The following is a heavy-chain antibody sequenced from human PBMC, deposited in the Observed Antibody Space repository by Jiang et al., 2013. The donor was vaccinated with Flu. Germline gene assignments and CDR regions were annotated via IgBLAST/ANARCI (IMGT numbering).Heavy chain of an antibody. J-gene: IGHJ4*02. Sequence: LLKPSETLSLTCTVSGGSISSSSYYWGWIRQSPGRGLEWIGNINYSGSTYSNPSLKSRVTISVDTSKNQFSLKLSSVTAADTAVYYCARWYTSSSGFDYWGQGTLVTVSS. CDR2: INYSGST. CDR3: ARWYTSSSGFDY. D-gene: IGHD6-6*01. CDR1: GGSISSSSYY. V-gene: IGHV4-39*01.